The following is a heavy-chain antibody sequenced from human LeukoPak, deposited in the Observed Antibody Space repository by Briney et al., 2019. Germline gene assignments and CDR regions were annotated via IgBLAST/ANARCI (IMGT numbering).Heavy chain of an antibody. CDR3: AKRMDSGSFFDY. D-gene: IGHD3-10*01. Sequence: GGSLRLSCAASGFTFSNGWLSWVRQAPGKGLEWVSTISGSGGDTYYADSVKGRFTISRDNSKNTLYLQMNSLTAEDTALYYCAKRMDSGSFFDYWGQGTLVTVSS. CDR1: GFTFSNGW. V-gene: IGHV3-23*01. CDR2: ISGSGGDT. J-gene: IGHJ4*02.